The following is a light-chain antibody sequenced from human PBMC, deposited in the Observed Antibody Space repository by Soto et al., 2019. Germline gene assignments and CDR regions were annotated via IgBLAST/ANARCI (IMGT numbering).Light chain of an antibody. CDR3: SSYTSSNSYV. Sequence: QSVLTQPASVSGSPGQSITISCTGTSSDVGVYNYVSWFEQHPGKAPKLMVYDVSNRPSGVSNRFSGSKSGNTACLTISGLQAEDEADYYCSSYTSSNSYVFGTGTKVTVL. V-gene: IGLV2-14*03. CDR2: DVS. CDR1: SSDVGVYNY. J-gene: IGLJ1*01.